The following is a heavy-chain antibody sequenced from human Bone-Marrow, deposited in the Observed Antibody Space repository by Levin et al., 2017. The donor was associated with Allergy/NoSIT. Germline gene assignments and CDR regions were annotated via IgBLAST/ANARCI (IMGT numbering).Heavy chain of an antibody. J-gene: IGHJ6*03. D-gene: IGHD2-15*01. V-gene: IGHV3-30*18. CDR2: ISYDGSNK. CDR1: GFTFSSYG. Sequence: GGSLRLSCAASGFTFSSYGMHWVRQAPGKGLEWVAVISYDGSNKYYADSVKGRFTISRDNSKNTLYLQMNSLRAEDTAVYYCAKTGCSGGSCYYYYYMDVWGKGTTVTVSS. CDR3: AKTGCSGGSCYYYYYMDV.